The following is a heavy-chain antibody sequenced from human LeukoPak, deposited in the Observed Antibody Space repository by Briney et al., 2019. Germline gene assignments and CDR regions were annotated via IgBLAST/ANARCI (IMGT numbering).Heavy chain of an antibody. CDR1: GYTFTSSTYG. J-gene: IGHJ4*02. Sequence: GASVKVSCKASGYTFTSSTYGISWVRQAPGQGLEWMGWISTYNGDTNYTQRLQGRVTMATDTSTSTAYMEMRSLTSDDTAVYYCARVVQSRLFGDRADNWGQGTLVTVSS. V-gene: IGHV1-18*01. D-gene: IGHD3-3*01. CDR2: ISTYNGDT. CDR3: ARVVQSRLFGDRADN.